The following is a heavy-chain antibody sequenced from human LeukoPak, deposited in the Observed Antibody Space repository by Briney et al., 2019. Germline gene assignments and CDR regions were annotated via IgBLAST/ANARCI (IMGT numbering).Heavy chain of an antibody. V-gene: IGHV1-18*01. J-gene: IGHJ4*02. CDR2: ISAYNGNT. CDR1: GGTFSSYA. CDR3: ARPGGSSWLHEYYFDY. Sequence: ASVKVSCKASGGTFSSYAISWVRQAPGQGLEWMGWISAYNGNTNYAQKLQGRVTMTTDTSTSTAYMELRSLRSDDTAVYYCARPGGSSWLHEYYFDYWGQGTLVTVSS. D-gene: IGHD6-13*01.